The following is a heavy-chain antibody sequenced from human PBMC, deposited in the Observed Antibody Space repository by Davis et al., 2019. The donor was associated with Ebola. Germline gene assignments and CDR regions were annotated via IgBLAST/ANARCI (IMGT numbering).Heavy chain of an antibody. D-gene: IGHD2-15*01. CDR2: VYYRGDT. CDR3: ARLRKSESSGGFDV. J-gene: IGHJ3*01. CDR1: GGSTSGYY. V-gene: IGHV4-59*01. Sequence: SETLSLTCTVSGGSTSGYYWGWLRRPPGKGLTYIGYVYYRGDTNYNPSFQSRVTVSLDTSRNQFSLKLGSVNTADTAIYYCARLRKSESSGGFDVWGQGTMVTVSS.